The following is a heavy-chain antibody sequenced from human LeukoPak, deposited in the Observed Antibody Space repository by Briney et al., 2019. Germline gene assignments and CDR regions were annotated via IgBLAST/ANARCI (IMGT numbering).Heavy chain of an antibody. CDR1: GYTFTSYG. V-gene: IGHV1-18*01. CDR2: ISAYNGNT. D-gene: IGHD2-2*02. CDR3: ARDDRVPAAINYYYYGMDV. Sequence: ASVKVSCKASGYTFTSYGISWVRQAPGQGLEWMGWISAYNGNTNYAQKLQGRVTMTTDTSTSTAYMELRSLRSDDTALYYCARDDRVPAAINYYYYGMDVWGQGTTVTVSS. J-gene: IGHJ6*02.